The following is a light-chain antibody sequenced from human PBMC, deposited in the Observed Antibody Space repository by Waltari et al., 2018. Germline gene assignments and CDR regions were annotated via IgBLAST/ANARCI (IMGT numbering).Light chain of an antibody. J-gene: IGLJ3*02. V-gene: IGLV7-46*01. Sequence: QAVVTQAPSLTVSPGGTVTLTCGSSTGDVTSGHYPYWLQQKPGQAPRTLIYDTSNKHSWTPARFSGSRLGGKAALTLSGAQPEDEAEYHCLRSYSDGWVFGGGTKLTVL. CDR1: TGDVTSGHY. CDR3: LRSYSDGWV. CDR2: DTS.